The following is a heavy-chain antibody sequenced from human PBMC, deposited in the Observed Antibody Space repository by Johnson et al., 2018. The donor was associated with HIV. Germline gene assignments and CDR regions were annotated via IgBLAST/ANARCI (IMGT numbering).Heavy chain of an antibody. CDR1: GFTFSSYA. V-gene: IGHV3-30*04. CDR2: VPYDGSYK. D-gene: IGHD3-16*01. J-gene: IGHJ3*02. CDR3: ARERQGGGGGDAFDI. Sequence: QVQLVESGGGLVQPGGSLRLSCAASGFTFSSYAMHWVRQAPGKGLEWVAFVPYDGSYKYYADSVKGRFTISRDNSKYTLDLQMNSLRADDTAGYFCARERQGGGGGDAFDIWGRGTMVTVSS.